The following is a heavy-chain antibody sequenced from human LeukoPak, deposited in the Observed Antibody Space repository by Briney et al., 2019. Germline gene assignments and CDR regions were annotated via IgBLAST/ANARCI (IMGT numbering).Heavy chain of an antibody. CDR3: ARGAKTTVTTPSDYYYYGMDV. CDR1: GGSFSGYY. V-gene: IGHV4-34*01. D-gene: IGHD4-17*01. CDR2: INHSGST. J-gene: IGHJ6*02. Sequence: PSETLSLTCAVYGGSFSGYYWSWIRQPPGKGLEWIGEINHSGSTNYNPSLKSRVTISVDTSKNQFSLKLSSVTAADTAVYYCARGAKTTVTTPSDYYYYGMDVWGQGTTVTVSS.